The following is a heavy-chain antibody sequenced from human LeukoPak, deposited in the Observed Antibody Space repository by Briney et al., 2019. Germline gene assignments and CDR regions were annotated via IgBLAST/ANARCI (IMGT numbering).Heavy chain of an antibody. CDR3: ASGRMGAFDI. J-gene: IGHJ3*02. V-gene: IGHV4-39*01. D-gene: IGHD1-14*01. Sequence: SKTLSLTCTVSGGSISSSSYYWGWIRQPPGKGLEWIGSIYYSGSTYYNPSLKSRVTISVDTSKNQFSLKLSSVTAADTAVYYCASGRMGAFDIWGQGTMVTVSS. CDR2: IYYSGST. CDR1: GGSISSSSYY.